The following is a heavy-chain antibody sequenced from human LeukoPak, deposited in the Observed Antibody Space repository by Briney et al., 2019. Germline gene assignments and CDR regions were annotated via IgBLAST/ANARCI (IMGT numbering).Heavy chain of an antibody. J-gene: IGHJ5*02. V-gene: IGHV3-23*01. Sequence: TGGSLRLSCAASGFSFSSYGMSWVRQAPGKGLECVSAISGSGGSAYYADSVKGRFTISRDNSKNTLYLQMNSLRAEDTAVYYCAKDDTRMPDWFDPWGQGTLVTVSS. CDR1: GFSFSSYG. CDR2: ISGSGGSA. CDR3: AKDDTRMPDWFDP. D-gene: IGHD3-22*01.